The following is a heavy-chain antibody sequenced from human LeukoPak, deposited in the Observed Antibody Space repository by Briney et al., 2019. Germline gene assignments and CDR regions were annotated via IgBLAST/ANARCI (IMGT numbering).Heavy chain of an antibody. D-gene: IGHD3-16*01. CDR3: AKDISVITFGGFDY. CDR1: GFTFSSYS. CDR2: ISSSSSTI. V-gene: IGHV3-48*04. J-gene: IGHJ4*02. Sequence: GGSLRLSCAASGFTFSSYSMNWVRQAPGKGLEWVSYISSSSSTIYYADSVKGRFTISRDNAKNSLYLQMNSLRAEDTALYYCAKDISVITFGGFDYWGQGTLVTVSS.